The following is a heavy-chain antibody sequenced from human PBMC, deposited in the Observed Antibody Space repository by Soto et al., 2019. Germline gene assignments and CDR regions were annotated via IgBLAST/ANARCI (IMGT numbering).Heavy chain of an antibody. J-gene: IGHJ1*01. Sequence: QVQLQESGPGLVKPSQTLSLTCTVSGGSISSGGYYWSWIRQHPGKGLEWIGYIYYSGSTYYNPSLKTRVTISVDTSKTQFSLKLRSVPAADTAVYYCARDPGAGTSEYFQHWGQGTLVTVSS. CDR3: ARDPGAGTSEYFQH. CDR2: IYYSGST. CDR1: GGSISSGGYY. D-gene: IGHD6-19*01. V-gene: IGHV4-31*03.